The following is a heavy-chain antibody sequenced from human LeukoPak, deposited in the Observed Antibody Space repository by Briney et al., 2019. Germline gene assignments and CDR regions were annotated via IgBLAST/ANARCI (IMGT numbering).Heavy chain of an antibody. V-gene: IGHV1-8*01. CDR1: GYTFTSYD. CDR3: ASPGSGYNWYYLDY. Sequence: ASVKVSCKTSGYTFTSYDINWVRQATGQGLEWMGWMNPNSGNTGYAQKFQGRVTMTRDTSISTAYIELSRLRSDDTAVYYCASPGSGYNWYYLDYWGQGTLVTVSS. D-gene: IGHD3-22*01. J-gene: IGHJ4*02. CDR2: MNPNSGNT.